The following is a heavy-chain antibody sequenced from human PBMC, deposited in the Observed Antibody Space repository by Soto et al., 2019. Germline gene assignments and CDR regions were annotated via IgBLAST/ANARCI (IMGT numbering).Heavy chain of an antibody. CDR2: IYHTGST. CDR3: AREQEVNYADYGGSDDYYGMDV. Sequence: QVQLQESGPGLVKPSQTLSLTCTVSGGSISSGGYYWNWIRQHPGKGLEWIAYIYHTGSTYYNPSLKGRLTMSIDTSRNQFSLKLSSVTAADTAVYYCAREQEVNYADYGGSDDYYGMDVWGQGTTVTVSS. J-gene: IGHJ6*02. CDR1: GGSISSGGYY. V-gene: IGHV4-31*03. D-gene: IGHD4-17*01.